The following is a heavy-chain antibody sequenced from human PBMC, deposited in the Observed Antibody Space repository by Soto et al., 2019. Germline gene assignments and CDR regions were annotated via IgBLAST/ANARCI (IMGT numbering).Heavy chain of an antibody. CDR3: ARDYYDRSGHSHSSVY. CDR1: GITFSTYA. V-gene: IGHV3-30-3*01. Sequence: LRLSCAASGITFSTYAMHWVRQAPGKGLEWVAVISYDGGNKYYADSVKGRFTISRDNSKNALSLQMNSPRAEDTAVYYCARDYYDRSGHSHSSVYWGQGTLVTVSS. J-gene: IGHJ4*02. D-gene: IGHD3-22*01. CDR2: ISYDGGNK.